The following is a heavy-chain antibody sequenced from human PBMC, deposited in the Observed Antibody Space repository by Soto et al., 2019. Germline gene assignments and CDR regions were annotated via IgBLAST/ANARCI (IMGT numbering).Heavy chain of an antibody. J-gene: IGHJ4*02. Sequence: QVQLRESGPGLVKPSQTLSLTCTVSGGSISSGGYYWSWIRQFPGKGLEWIGYIYDSGNTYYNPSLKSRITISTDTSKSQFSLNLTSVTAADTAVYYCASQANGWYPDYWGQGTLVTVSS. V-gene: IGHV4-31*03. CDR1: GGSISSGGYY. CDR2: IYDSGNT. CDR3: ASQANGWYPDY. D-gene: IGHD6-19*01.